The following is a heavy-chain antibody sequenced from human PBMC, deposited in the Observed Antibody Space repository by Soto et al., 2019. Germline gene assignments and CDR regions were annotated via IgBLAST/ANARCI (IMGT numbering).Heavy chain of an antibody. J-gene: IGHJ4*02. CDR1: GVTCWSYC. CDR2: ISYDGNNK. CDR3: AKERTRHFDY. V-gene: IGHV3-30*18. Sequence: GFLRLCCAAAGVTCWSYCMHWVRQAPGKGLEWVAVISYDGNNKYYADSVKGRLTISRDNSKNMVSLQMNSLRAEDTAVYYCAKERTRHFDYWGQGIPVTVSS. D-gene: IGHD1-1*01.